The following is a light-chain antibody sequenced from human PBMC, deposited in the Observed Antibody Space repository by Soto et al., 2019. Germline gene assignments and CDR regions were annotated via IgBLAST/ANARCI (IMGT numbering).Light chain of an antibody. V-gene: IGKV3D-15*01. CDR3: QQYNNWPFT. Sequence: EIVMTQSPATLSVSPGERATLSCRASQSVSSNLAWYQQKPGQAPRLLIYGASTRATGIPARFSGRGSGTEFTLTISSLQSEDFAVYYCQQYNNWPFTFGPGTKVDSK. CDR1: QSVSSN. CDR2: GAS. J-gene: IGKJ3*01.